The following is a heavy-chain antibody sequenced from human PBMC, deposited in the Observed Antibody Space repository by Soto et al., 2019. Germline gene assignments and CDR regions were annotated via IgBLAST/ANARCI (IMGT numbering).Heavy chain of an antibody. CDR1: GFTLGDDY. CDR2: ISSSGRTI. D-gene: IGHD3-3*01. CDR3: ARNYSVWRGYPCQFKGLDV. J-gene: IGHJ6*02. V-gene: IGHV3-11*01. Sequence: QVQLVESGGGLVKPGGSLRLSCAASGFTLGDDYMNWFRQAPGEGLEWTTHISSSGRTIYYADSVKRRFTISRDNAKNSLYLTMNSLRDAETAVYQCARNYSVWRGYPCQFKGLDVWGRGTTGAVSS.